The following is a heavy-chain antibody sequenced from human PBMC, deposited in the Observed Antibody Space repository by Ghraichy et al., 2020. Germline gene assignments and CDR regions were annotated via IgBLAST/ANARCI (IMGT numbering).Heavy chain of an antibody. D-gene: IGHD4-17*01. V-gene: IGHV4-34*01. CDR3: ARSGDYVQLDY. CDR1: GGSFSGYY. CDR2: INHSGST. J-gene: IGHJ4*02. Sequence: SETLSLTCAVYGGSFSGYYWSWIRQPPGKGLEWIGEINHSGSTNYNPSLKSRVTISVDTSKNQFSLKLSSVTAADTAVYYCARSGDYVQLDYWGQGTLVTVSS.